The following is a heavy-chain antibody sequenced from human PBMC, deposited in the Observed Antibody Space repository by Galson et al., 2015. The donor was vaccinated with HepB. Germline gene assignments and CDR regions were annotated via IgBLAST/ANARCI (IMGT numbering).Heavy chain of an antibody. Sequence: SLRLSCAASGFTFSSYAMSWVRQAPGKGLEWVSAISGSGGSTYYADSVKGRFTISRDNSKNTLYLQMNSLRAEDTAVYYCVSPPGLRFLEWFRYYGMDVWGQGTTVTVSS. J-gene: IGHJ6*02. CDR3: VSPPGLRFLEWFRYYGMDV. CDR2: ISGSGGST. V-gene: IGHV3-23*01. CDR1: GFTFSSYA. D-gene: IGHD3-3*01.